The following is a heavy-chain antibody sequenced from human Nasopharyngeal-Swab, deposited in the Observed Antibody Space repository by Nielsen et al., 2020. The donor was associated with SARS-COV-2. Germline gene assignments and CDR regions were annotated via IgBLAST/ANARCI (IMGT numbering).Heavy chain of an antibody. V-gene: IGHV3-7*05. D-gene: IGHD6-13*01. CDR3: ASAIAAAGSS. Sequence: VRQMPGKGLEWVANINPDGSVKFYVDSVKGRFTISRDNVYNSVYLQMSSLTAEDTAVYYCASAIAAAGSSWGQGTLGTVSS. CDR2: INPDGSVK. J-gene: IGHJ5*02.